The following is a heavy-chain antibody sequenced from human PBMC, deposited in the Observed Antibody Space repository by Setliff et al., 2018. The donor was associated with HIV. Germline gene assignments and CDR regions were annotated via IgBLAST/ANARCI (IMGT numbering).Heavy chain of an antibody. D-gene: IGHD1-26*01. J-gene: IGHJ6*03. CDR2: INPSGGHT. CDR3: ATARSSGRYGYYYYMDV. V-gene: IGHV1-46*01. Sequence: ASVKVSCKTSGYTFSTYFIHWVRQAPGQGLEWMGTINPSGGHTSYAQKFQGRATMTRDTSTSTVYMELSSLRSEDTAVYYCATARSSGRYGYYYYMDVWGKGTTVTVSS. CDR1: GYTFSTYF.